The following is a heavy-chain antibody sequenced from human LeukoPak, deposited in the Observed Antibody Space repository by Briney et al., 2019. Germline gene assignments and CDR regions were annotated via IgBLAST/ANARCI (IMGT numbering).Heavy chain of an antibody. V-gene: IGHV1-69*06. CDR3: ARVLSGNQSKYRNRPRLFDY. CDR2: IIPMFGTA. Sequence: ASVKVSCKASGGTFSSYEISWVRQAPGQGLEWMGGIIPMFGTAKYAQKVQGRVTITADKSTSTAYMELSSLRSEDTAVYYCARVLSGNQSKYRNRPRLFDYWGQGTLVTVSS. D-gene: IGHD2/OR15-2a*01. J-gene: IGHJ4*02. CDR1: GGTFSSYE.